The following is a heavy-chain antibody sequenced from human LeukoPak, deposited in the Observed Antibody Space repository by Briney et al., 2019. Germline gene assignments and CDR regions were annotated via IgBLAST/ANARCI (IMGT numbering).Heavy chain of an antibody. CDR2: IKSDGSSA. V-gene: IGHV3-74*01. CDR3: ARGRGGSYHY. CDR1: GFTFSSYW. D-gene: IGHD1-26*01. J-gene: IGHJ4*02. Sequence: GGSLRLSCAASGFTFSSYWMHWVRQAPGKGLVWVSRIKSDGSSASYADSVKGRFTISRDNAKNTLYLQMNSLRVEDTAVYYCARGRGGSYHYWGQGTLVTVSS.